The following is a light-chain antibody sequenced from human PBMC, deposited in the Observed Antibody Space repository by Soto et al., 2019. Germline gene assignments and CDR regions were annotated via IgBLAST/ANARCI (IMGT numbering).Light chain of an antibody. V-gene: IGKV3-20*01. CDR1: QSVSSSY. Sequence: EIVLTQSPGTLSLSPWERATLSCRASQSVSSSYLAWYQQKPGQAPRLLIYGASSRATGIPDRFTGSGSGTDFTLTISRLEPEDFAVYYCQPYGATLSWTFGQGTKVDIK. J-gene: IGKJ1*01. CDR2: GAS. CDR3: QPYGATLSWT.